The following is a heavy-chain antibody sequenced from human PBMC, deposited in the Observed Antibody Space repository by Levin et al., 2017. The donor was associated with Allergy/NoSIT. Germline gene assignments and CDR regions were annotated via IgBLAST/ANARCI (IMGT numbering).Heavy chain of an antibody. CDR2: ISWNSGSI. CDR3: AKTKGIGATHDAFDI. J-gene: IGHJ3*02. Sequence: PGGSLRLSCAASGFTFDDYAMHWVRQAPGKGLEWVSGISWNSGSIGYADSVKGRFTISRDNAKNSLYLQMNSLRAEDTALYYCAKTKGIGATHDAFDIWGQGTMVTVSS. D-gene: IGHD6-13*01. CDR1: GFTFDDYA. V-gene: IGHV3-9*01.